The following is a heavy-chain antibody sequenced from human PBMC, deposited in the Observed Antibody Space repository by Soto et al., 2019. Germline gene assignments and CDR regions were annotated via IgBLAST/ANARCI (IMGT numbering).Heavy chain of an antibody. CDR3: ARGACSGGNCYSFHFDY. D-gene: IGHD2-15*01. CDR1: GYTFTSYA. V-gene: IGHV1-3*01. Sequence: QVQLVQSGAEVKKPGASVKVSCKASGYTFTSYAMNWVRQAPGQRLEWIGWINAGNGNTQYSQKFQGRVTITRDTSASTAYMDLSSLRSEDTALYFCARGACSGGNCYSFHFDYWGQGTLVTVSS. CDR2: INAGNGNT. J-gene: IGHJ4*02.